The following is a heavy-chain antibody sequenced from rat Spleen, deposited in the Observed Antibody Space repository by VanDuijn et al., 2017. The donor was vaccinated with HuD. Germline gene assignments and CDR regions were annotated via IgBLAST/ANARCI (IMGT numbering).Heavy chain of an antibody. Sequence: EVQLVESGGGLVQPGRSLKLSCAASGFTFSNHDMAWVRQAPTKGLEWIATISSEGRSSYYRDSVKGRFTISRDSAKSTLYLQMDSLRYEDTATYYCARQDNYVWFAYWGQGVIVTVSS. V-gene: IGHV5-25*01. J-gene: IGHJ2*01. CDR3: ARQDNYVWFAY. D-gene: IGHD1-10*01. CDR2: ISSEGRSS. CDR1: GFTFSNHD.